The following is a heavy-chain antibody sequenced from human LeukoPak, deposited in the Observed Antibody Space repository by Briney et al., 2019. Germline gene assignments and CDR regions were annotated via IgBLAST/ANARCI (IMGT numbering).Heavy chain of an antibody. V-gene: IGHV4-34*01. Sequence: PSETLSLTCAVYGGSFSSYYWSWIRQPPGKGLEWIGEINHSGSTNYNPSLKSRVTISVDTSKNQFSLKLSSVTAADTAVYYCAGIAVAGKYYFDYWGQGTLVTVSS. CDR1: GGSFSSYY. J-gene: IGHJ4*02. CDR2: INHSGST. CDR3: AGIAVAGKYYFDY. D-gene: IGHD6-19*01.